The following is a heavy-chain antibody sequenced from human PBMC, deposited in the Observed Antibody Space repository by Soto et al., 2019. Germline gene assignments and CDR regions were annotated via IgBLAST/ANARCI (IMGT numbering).Heavy chain of an antibody. D-gene: IGHD5-18*01. Sequence: GGSLRLSCAASGFTFSSYCMHWVRQAPGKGLVWVSRINSDGSSTSYADSVKGRFTISRDNAKNTLYLQMNSLRAEDTAVYYCARVLDTARVTNYYGMDVWGQGTTVTVSS. J-gene: IGHJ6*02. CDR2: INSDGSST. CDR1: GFTFSSYC. V-gene: IGHV3-74*01. CDR3: ARVLDTARVTNYYGMDV.